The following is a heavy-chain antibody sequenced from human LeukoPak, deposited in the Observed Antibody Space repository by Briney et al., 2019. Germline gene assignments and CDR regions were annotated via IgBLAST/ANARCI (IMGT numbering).Heavy chain of an antibody. CDR2: ISIYNGNT. CDR3: ARATLATTYYDFWSGYYHNYYYYYMDV. CDR1: GYTFTNYG. D-gene: IGHD3-3*01. Sequence: ASVKVSCKASGYTFTNYGISWVRQAPGQGLEWMGWISIYNGNTNYAQKFQGRVTMTRDTSTSTAYMELRSLRSDDTAVYYCARATLATTYYDFWSGYYHNYYYYYMDVWGKGTTVTVSS. J-gene: IGHJ6*03. V-gene: IGHV1-18*01.